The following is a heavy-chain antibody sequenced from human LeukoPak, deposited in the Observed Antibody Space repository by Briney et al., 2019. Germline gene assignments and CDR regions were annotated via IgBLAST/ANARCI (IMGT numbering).Heavy chain of an antibody. Sequence: ASVKVSCKASGYTFTSYYMHWVRQAPGQGLECIGIINPSGGSTSYAQKFQGRVTMTRDTSTSTVYMELSSLRSEDTAVYYCARDPSRGIAAAGIDYWGQGTLVTVSS. V-gene: IGHV1-46*03. CDR2: INPSGGST. CDR3: ARDPSRGIAAAGIDY. J-gene: IGHJ4*02. CDR1: GYTFTSYY. D-gene: IGHD6-13*01.